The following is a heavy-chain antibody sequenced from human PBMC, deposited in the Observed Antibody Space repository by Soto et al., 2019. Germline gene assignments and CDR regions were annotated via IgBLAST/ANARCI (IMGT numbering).Heavy chain of an antibody. D-gene: IGHD4-17*01. V-gene: IGHV1-2*04. CDR3: AREPRDDYGDLYYFDY. J-gene: IGHJ4*02. CDR1: GYTFTGYY. Sequence: QVPLVQSGAEVKKPGASVKVSCKASGYTFTGYYMHWVRQAPGQGLEWMGWINPNSGGTNYAQKFQGWVTMTRDTSISTAYMELSRLRSDDTAVYYCAREPRDDYGDLYYFDYWGQGTLVTVSS. CDR2: INPNSGGT.